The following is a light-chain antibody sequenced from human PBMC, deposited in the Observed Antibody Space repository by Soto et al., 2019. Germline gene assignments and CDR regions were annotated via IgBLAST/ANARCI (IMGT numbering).Light chain of an antibody. Sequence: QSALTQPRSVCGSPGQSVTISCTGAGNGFGGYNFVSWCQQHPGKVPKLFIYDVGRRPSGVPDRLSGSKSGNTASLTTSVLQAEDEADYYCSSYAGSYTLVVGGGTKLTVL. CDR3: SSYAGSYTLV. CDR2: DVG. J-gene: IGLJ2*01. CDR1: GNGFGGYNF. V-gene: IGLV2-11*01.